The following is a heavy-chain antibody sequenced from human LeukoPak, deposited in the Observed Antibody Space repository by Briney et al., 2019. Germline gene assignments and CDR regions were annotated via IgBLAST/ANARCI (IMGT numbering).Heavy chain of an antibody. J-gene: IGHJ4*02. CDR3: ARAKSGEDYYFNH. D-gene: IGHD3-10*01. V-gene: IGHV1-18*01. CDR1: GFTFTSYG. Sequence: ASVKVSCKASGFTFTSYGFSWVRQSPGQGLEWMGWISAYNGNTNYAQKLQGRVTMTTDTSTSTAYMELRSLRSDDTAVYYCARAKSGEDYYFNHWGQGTLVTVSS. CDR2: ISAYNGNT.